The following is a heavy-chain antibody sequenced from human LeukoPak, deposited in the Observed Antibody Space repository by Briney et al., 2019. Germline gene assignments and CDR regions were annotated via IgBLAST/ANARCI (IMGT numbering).Heavy chain of an antibody. CDR1: GFTFDDYA. J-gene: IGHJ4*02. Sequence: GGSLRLSCAASGFTFDDYAMHWVRQAPGKGLVWVSRINTDGSTTSYADSVKGRFTISRDNAKNTLYLQMNSLRAEDTAVYYCARVYTFGPDYWGQGTLVTVSS. D-gene: IGHD3-3*01. CDR3: ARVYTFGPDY. V-gene: IGHV3-74*01. CDR2: INTDGSTT.